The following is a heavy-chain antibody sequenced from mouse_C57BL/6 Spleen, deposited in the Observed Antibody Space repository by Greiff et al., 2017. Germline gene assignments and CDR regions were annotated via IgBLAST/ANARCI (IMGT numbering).Heavy chain of an antibody. CDR3: ARNRDYYGSSHYFDY. J-gene: IGHJ2*01. Sequence: VKLVESGPGLVQPSQSLSITCTVSGFSLTSYGVHWVRQSPGKGLEWLGVIWSGGSPDYTAAFISRMSISMDNSKSQGFFKMNSLQADDTARYYCARNRDYYGSSHYFDYWGHGTTLTVSS. CDR2: IWSGGSP. V-gene: IGHV2-2*01. D-gene: IGHD1-1*01. CDR1: GFSLTSYG.